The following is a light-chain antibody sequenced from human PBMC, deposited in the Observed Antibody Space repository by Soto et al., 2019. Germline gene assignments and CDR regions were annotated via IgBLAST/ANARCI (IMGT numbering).Light chain of an antibody. Sequence: EIVLTQSPGTLSLSPGERATLSCRASQSVSSSYLAWYQQKPGQAPRLLIYGASGRATGIPDRFSGSGSGTDFTLTISGLEPEDLAVYYCQQYGSSPPVTCGQGTRLEIK. CDR1: QSVSSSY. CDR2: GAS. J-gene: IGKJ5*01. V-gene: IGKV3-20*01. CDR3: QQYGSSPPVT.